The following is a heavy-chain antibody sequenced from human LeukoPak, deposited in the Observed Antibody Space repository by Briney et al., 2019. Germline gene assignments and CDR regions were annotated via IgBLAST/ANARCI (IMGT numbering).Heavy chain of an antibody. CDR1: GGTFSSYA. CDR3: ARGPGGGAHTNYYYYYMDV. J-gene: IGHJ6*03. V-gene: IGHV1-69*13. CDR2: IIPIFGTA. Sequence: GASVKVSCKASGGTFSSYAISWVRQAPGQGLEWMGGIIPIFGTANYAQKFQGRVTIIADESTSTAYMELSSLRSEDTAVYYCARGPGGGAHTNYYYYYMDVWGKGTTVTVSS. D-gene: IGHD3-16*01.